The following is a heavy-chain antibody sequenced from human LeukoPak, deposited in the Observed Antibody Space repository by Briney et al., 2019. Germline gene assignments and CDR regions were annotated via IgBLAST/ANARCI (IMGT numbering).Heavy chain of an antibody. Sequence: WGSLRLSCAASGFTFEDYTMHWVRQAPGKGLEWVSAISGSGGSTYYADSVKGRFTISRDNSKNTLYLQMNSLRAEDTAVYYCAKEYYDFWSGYPHDYWGQGTLVTVSS. CDR3: AKEYYDFWSGYPHDY. J-gene: IGHJ4*02. D-gene: IGHD3-3*01. CDR2: ISGSGGST. V-gene: IGHV3-23*01. CDR1: GFTFEDYT.